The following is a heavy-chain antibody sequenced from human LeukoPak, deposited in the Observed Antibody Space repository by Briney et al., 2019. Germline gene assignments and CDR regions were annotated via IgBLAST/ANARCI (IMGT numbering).Heavy chain of an antibody. V-gene: IGHV3-21*01. J-gene: IGHJ6*03. CDR1: GFTFSSYS. D-gene: IGHD1-26*01. CDR3: ARVGIVGANYYYYMDV. CDR2: ISSSSSYI. Sequence: PGGSLRLSCAASGFTFSSYSMNWVRQAPGKGLEWVSSISSSSSYIYYADSVKGRFTISRDNAKNSLYLQMNSLRAEDTAVYYCARVGIVGANYYYYMDVWGKGTTVTIS.